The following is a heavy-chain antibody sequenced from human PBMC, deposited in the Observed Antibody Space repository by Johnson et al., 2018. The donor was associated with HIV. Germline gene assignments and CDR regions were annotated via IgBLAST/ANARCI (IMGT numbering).Heavy chain of an antibody. D-gene: IGHD3-3*01. Sequence: QVQLVESGGGLVQPGGSLRVSCAASGFTVSDYYMSWIRQAPGQGLEWVSYISSSGSTIYYADSVKGRFTISRDNAKNSLYLQMNSLRAEDTALYYCARNTRITIFGVVIRHDAFDIWGQGTMVTVSS. CDR2: ISSSGSTI. CDR3: ARNTRITIFGVVIRHDAFDI. J-gene: IGHJ3*02. V-gene: IGHV3-11*01. CDR1: GFTVSDYY.